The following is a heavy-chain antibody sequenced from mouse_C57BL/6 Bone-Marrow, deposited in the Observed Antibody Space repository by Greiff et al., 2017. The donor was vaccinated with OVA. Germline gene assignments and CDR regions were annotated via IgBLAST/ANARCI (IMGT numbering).Heavy chain of an antibody. Sequence: QVQLKESGPELVKPGASVKISCKASGYAFSSSWMNWVKQRPGKGLEWIGRIYPGDGDTNYNGKFKGKATLTADKSSSTAYMQLSSLTSEDSAVYFCARFSYYYGSNYFDYWGQGTTLTVSS. CDR3: ARFSYYYGSNYFDY. D-gene: IGHD1-1*01. V-gene: IGHV1-82*01. CDR2: IYPGDGDT. CDR1: GYAFSSSW. J-gene: IGHJ2*01.